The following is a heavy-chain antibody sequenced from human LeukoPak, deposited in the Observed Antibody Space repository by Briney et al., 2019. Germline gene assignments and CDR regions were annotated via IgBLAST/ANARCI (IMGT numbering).Heavy chain of an antibody. CDR1: GFTFSSYA. CDR3: AKGLTGNYYYYYYMDV. CDR2: ISGSGGST. J-gene: IGHJ6*03. V-gene: IGHV3-23*01. D-gene: IGHD1-14*01. Sequence: PGGSLRLSCAASGFTFSSYAMSWVRQAPGKGLEWVSAISGSGGSTYYADSVKGRFTISRDNSKNTLYLQMNSLRAEDTAVYYCAKGLTGNYYYYYYMDVWGKGTRSPSP.